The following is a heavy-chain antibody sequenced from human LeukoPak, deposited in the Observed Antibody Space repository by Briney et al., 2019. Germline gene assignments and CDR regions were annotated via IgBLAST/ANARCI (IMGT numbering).Heavy chain of an antibody. D-gene: IGHD2-2*01. V-gene: IGHV4-34*01. CDR1: GGSFSGYY. Sequence: SETLSLTCAVSGGSFSGYYWCWIRQPPGKGLEWIGEINHSGSTNYNPSLKSRVTISVDTSKNQFSLKLSSVTAADTAVYYCARHPHCSSTSCPLDPWGQGTLVTVSS. J-gene: IGHJ5*02. CDR2: INHSGST. CDR3: ARHPHCSSTSCPLDP.